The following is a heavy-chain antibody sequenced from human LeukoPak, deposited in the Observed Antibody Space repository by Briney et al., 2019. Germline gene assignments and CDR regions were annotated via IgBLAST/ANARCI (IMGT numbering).Heavy chain of an antibody. Sequence: PSETLSLTCAVYGGSFSGYYSSWIRQPPGKGLEWIGEINHSGSTNYNPSLKSRVPISVDTSKNQFSLKLSSVTAADTAVYYCARGVGYYDSSGSNWFDPWRQGTLVTVSS. CDR2: INHSGST. CDR1: GGSFSGYY. CDR3: ARGVGYYDSSGSNWFDP. D-gene: IGHD3-22*01. V-gene: IGHV4-34*01. J-gene: IGHJ5*02.